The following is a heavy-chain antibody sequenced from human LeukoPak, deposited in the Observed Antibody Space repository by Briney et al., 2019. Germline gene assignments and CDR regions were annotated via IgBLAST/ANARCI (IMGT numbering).Heavy chain of an antibody. J-gene: IGHJ6*03. CDR2: ISAYNGNT. V-gene: IGHV1-18*01. D-gene: IGHD6-13*01. Sequence: ASVKVSCKASGYTFTSYGISWVRQAPGLGLEWMGWISAYNGNTNYAQKLQGRVTMTTDTSTSTAYMELGSLRSDDTAVYYCARGSSSWYYYYYYMDVWGKGTTVTVSS. CDR3: ARGSSSWYYYYYYMDV. CDR1: GYTFTSYG.